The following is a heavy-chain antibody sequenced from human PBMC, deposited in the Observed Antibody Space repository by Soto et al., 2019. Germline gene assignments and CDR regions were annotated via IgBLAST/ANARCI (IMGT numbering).Heavy chain of an antibody. V-gene: IGHV5-51*01. CDR2: IYPGDSDR. Sequence: LKISCKGSGYSFDNYWIGWVRQMPGKGLEWMAIIYPGDSDRRYSPSFQGQVTISADQSISTAYLQWSSLKASDTANYYCVRYRSRDYYYGMDVWGQGTTVTVSS. CDR1: GYSFDNYW. J-gene: IGHJ6*02. CDR3: VRYRSRDYYYGMDV. D-gene: IGHD1-26*01.